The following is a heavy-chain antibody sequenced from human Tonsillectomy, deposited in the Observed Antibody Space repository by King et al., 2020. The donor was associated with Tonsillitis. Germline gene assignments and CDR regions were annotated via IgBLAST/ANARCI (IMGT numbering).Heavy chain of an antibody. CDR2: ISSSSSFI. D-gene: IGHD3-22*01. J-gene: IGHJ3*02. CDR3: ARASEIVGSSDYVFPRSFDI. V-gene: IGHV3-21*01. CDR1: GFTFSTYS. Sequence: VQLVESGGGLVKPGGSLRLSCAASGFTFSTYSMNWVRQAPGKGLEWVSLISSSSSFIYYADSLKGRFTISRDNAKNSLYLQMNSLRAEDTAVYYCARASEIVGSSDYVFPRSFDIWGQGKMVTVPS.